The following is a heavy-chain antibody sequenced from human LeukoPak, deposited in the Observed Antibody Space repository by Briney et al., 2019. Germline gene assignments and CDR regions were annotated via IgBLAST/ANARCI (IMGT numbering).Heavy chain of an antibody. D-gene: IGHD3-22*01. Sequence: SETLSLTCTVSGGSISSGGYYWSWLRQHPGKGLEWIGYIYYSGSTYYNPSLKSRVTISVDTSKNQFSLKLSSVTAADTAVYYCARENSNDSSGYYLFDYWGQGTLVTVSS. V-gene: IGHV4-31*03. CDR2: IYYSGST. CDR3: ARENSNDSSGYYLFDY. J-gene: IGHJ4*02. CDR1: GGSISSGGYY.